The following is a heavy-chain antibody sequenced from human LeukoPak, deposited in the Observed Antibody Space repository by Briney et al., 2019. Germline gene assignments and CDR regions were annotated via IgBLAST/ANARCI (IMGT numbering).Heavy chain of an antibody. D-gene: IGHD2-15*01. CDR2: IKKDGSEK. Sequence: GGSLRLSCAASGFTFSSYWMSWVRQAPGKGLEWVANIKKDGSEKYYVDSVKGRFTISRDNSKNTLYLQMNSLRAEDTAVYYCAKSGLNRFDYWGQGSLVTVSS. CDR1: GFTFSSYW. J-gene: IGHJ4*02. V-gene: IGHV3-7*03. CDR3: AKSGLNRFDY.